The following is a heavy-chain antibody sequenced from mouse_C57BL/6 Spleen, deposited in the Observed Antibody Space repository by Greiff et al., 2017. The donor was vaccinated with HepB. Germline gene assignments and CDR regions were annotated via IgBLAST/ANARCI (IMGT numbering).Heavy chain of an antibody. J-gene: IGHJ3*01. V-gene: IGHV14-4*01. CDR2: IDPENGDT. D-gene: IGHD1-1*01. Sequence: DVKLVESGAELVRPGASVKLSCTASGFNIKDDYMHWVKQRPEQGLEWIGWIDPENGDTEYASKFQGKATITADTSSNTAYLQLSSLTSEDTAVYYCTPYGSSPFAYWGQGTLVTVSA. CDR1: GFNIKDDY. CDR3: TPYGSSPFAY.